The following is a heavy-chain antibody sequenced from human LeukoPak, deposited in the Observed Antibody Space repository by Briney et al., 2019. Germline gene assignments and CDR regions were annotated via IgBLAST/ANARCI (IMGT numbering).Heavy chain of an antibody. Sequence: GGSLRLSCAASGFTFSSYAMSWVRQAPGKGLEWVSAISGSGDSTYYADSVKGRFTISRDNPENTLYLQLNSLRGEDTAVYYCAIVSFGIGARYWGQGTLVTVSS. CDR3: AIVSFGIGARY. CDR1: GFTFSSYA. J-gene: IGHJ4*02. D-gene: IGHD6-6*01. V-gene: IGHV3-23*01. CDR2: ISGSGDST.